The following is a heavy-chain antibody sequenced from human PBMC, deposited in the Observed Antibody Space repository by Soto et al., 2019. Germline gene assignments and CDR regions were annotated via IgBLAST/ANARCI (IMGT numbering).Heavy chain of an antibody. J-gene: IGHJ4*02. Sequence: VGSLRLSCAASGLSFSNAWMNWVRQAPGKGLEWVGQIRSKTDGGTIFYPAPVKDRFIISRDDSRNTLYLQMNSLKAEDTAVYYCTTAHPRGPDYWGQGTLVTVSS. CDR1: GLSFSNAW. CDR3: TTAHPRGPDY. D-gene: IGHD5-12*01. V-gene: IGHV3-15*01. CDR2: IRSKTDGGTI.